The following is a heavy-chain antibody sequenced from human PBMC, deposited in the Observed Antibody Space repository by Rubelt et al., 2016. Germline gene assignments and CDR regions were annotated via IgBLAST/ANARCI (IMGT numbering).Heavy chain of an antibody. CDR2: INPSGGST. CDR3: ARSPRYDFEDNWFDP. CDR1: GYTFTSYY. J-gene: IGHJ5*02. Sequence: QVQLVQSGAEVKKPGASVKVSCKASGYTFTSYYMHWVRQAPGQGLEWMGIINPSGGSTSYAQKFQGRGTMTRDTSTSTVYMGLSSLRSEDTAVYYCARSPRYDFEDNWFDPRGQGTLVTVSS. V-gene: IGHV1-46*01. D-gene: IGHD3-3*01.